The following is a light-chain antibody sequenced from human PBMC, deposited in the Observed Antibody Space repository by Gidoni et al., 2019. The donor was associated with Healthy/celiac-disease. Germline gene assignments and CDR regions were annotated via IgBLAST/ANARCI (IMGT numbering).Light chain of an antibody. V-gene: IGLV6-57*02. CDR2: EDN. Sequence: SVSESPGKTVTISCTGSSGSIASNYVQWYQQRPGSAPTIVIYEDNQRPSGVPDRFSGSIDSSSNSASLTISGLKTEDEADYYCQSYDSSNQGVFGGGTKLTVL. J-gene: IGLJ3*02. CDR1: SGSIASNY. CDR3: QSYDSSNQGV.